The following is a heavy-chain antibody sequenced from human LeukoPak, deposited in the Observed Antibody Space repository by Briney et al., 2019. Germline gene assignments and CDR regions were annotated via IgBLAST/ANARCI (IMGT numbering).Heavy chain of an antibody. Sequence: ASVKVSCKASGYTFTSYGISWVRQAPGQGLEWMGWINPNSGGTNYAQKFQGRVTMTRDTSISTAYMELSRLRSDDTAVYYCARGGGIAAAPNDYWGQGTLVTVSS. CDR3: ARGGGIAAAPNDY. D-gene: IGHD6-13*01. CDR2: INPNSGGT. J-gene: IGHJ4*02. CDR1: GYTFTSYG. V-gene: IGHV1-2*02.